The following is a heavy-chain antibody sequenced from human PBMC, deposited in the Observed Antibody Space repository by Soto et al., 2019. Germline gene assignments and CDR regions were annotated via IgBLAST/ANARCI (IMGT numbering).Heavy chain of an antibody. CDR3: AKDHGGATFFFYTSMDV. J-gene: IGHJ6*04. D-gene: IGHD3-16*01. Sequence: EVQLVESGGGLIQPGRSLRLSCAASGFTFVDYAMHWVRQPPGKGLEWVSTISWNSGSIRYADSVGGRFTISRDNAKNALYLQMNSLRVEDTALDCGAKDHGGATFFFYTSMDVWGKGTTVPVST. CDR1: GFTFVDYA. V-gene: IGHV3-9*01. CDR2: ISWNSGSI.